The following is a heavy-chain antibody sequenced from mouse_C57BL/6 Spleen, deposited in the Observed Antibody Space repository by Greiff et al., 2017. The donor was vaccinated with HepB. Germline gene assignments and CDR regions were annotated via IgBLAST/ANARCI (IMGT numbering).Heavy chain of an antibody. V-gene: IGHV1-82*01. CDR1: GYAFSSSW. CDR3: ARGLYYYGSSSLGYFDD. J-gene: IGHJ2*01. CDR2: IYPGDGDT. D-gene: IGHD1-1*01. Sequence: QVQLQQSGPELVKPGASVKISCKASGYAFSSSWMNWVKQRPGKGLEWIGRIYPGDGDTNYNGKFKGKATLTADKSSSTAYMQLSSLTSEDSAVYFCARGLYYYGSSSLGYFDDWGQGTTLTVSS.